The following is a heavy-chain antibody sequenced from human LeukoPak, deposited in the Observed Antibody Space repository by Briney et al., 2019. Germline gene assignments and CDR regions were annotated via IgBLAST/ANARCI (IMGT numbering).Heavy chain of an antibody. V-gene: IGHV1-18*01. CDR1: GYTFTSYG. Sequence: GASVKVSCKASGYTFTSYGISWVRPAPGQGLEWMGWISAYNGNTNYAHKFQDRVTMTTDTSTSTAYMELRSLRSDDTAVYYCARARTGSGTYYYYFDYWGQGTLVTVSS. CDR2: ISAYNGNT. D-gene: IGHD3-10*01. J-gene: IGHJ4*02. CDR3: ARARTGSGTYYYYFDY.